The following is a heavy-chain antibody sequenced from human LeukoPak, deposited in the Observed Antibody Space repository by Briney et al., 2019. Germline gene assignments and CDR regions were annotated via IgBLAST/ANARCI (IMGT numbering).Heavy chain of an antibody. V-gene: IGHV4-59*01. CDR2: IYYSGST. J-gene: IGHJ5*02. D-gene: IGHD6-13*01. Sequence: SETLSLTCTVSGGSISSYYWSWIRQPPGRGLEWIGYIYYSGSTNYNPSLKSRVTISVDTSKNQFSLKLSSVTAADTAVYYCARDISSSWYVEYVRGSGWFDPWGQGTLVTVSS. CDR3: ARDISSSWYVEYVRGSGWFDP. CDR1: GGSISSYY.